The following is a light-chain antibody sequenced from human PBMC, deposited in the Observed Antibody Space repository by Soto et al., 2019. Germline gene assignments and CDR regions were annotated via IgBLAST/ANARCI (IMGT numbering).Light chain of an antibody. CDR1: QNVRKY. CDR2: GAG. J-gene: IGKJ4*01. Sequence: EVVLTQSPGTLSLSPGERLTVSCRASQNVRKYLAWYQQKPGQAPRLVIYGAGTRGTGVPDRFSGSGSGTDFTLTINILESDDSAVYYCHQYGDSPPTFGGGTKVEI. CDR3: HQYGDSPPT. V-gene: IGKV3-20*01.